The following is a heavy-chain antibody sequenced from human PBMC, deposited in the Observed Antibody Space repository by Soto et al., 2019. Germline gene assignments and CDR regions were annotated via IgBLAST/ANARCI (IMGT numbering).Heavy chain of an antibody. Sequence: GASVKVSCKASGGTYSSYGISWVRQAPGQGLEWMGWISAYNGNTNYAQKLQGRVTMTTDTSTSTAYMELRSLRSDDTAVYYCARDKDAVRGSRWFDPWGQGTLVTVSS. CDR1: GGTYSSYG. D-gene: IGHD3-10*01. J-gene: IGHJ5*02. CDR3: ARDKDAVRGSRWFDP. V-gene: IGHV1-18*01. CDR2: ISAYNGNT.